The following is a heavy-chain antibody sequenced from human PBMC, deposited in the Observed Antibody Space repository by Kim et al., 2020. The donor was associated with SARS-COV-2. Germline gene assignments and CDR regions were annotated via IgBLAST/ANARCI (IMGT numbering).Heavy chain of an antibody. J-gene: IGHJ2*01. CDR1: GFTFSSYS. V-gene: IGHV3-21*01. D-gene: IGHD6-19*01. CDR2: ISSSSSYI. CDR3: ARDQDESGSSGWYSIVYFDL. Sequence: GGSLRLSCAASGFTFSSYSMNWVRQAPGKGLEWVSSISSSSSYIYYADSVKGRFTISRDNAKNSLYLQMNSLRAEDTAVYYCARDQDESGSSGWYSIVYFDLWGRGTLVTVSS.